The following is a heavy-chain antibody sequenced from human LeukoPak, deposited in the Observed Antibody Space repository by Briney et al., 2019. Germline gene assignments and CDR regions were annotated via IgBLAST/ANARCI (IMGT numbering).Heavy chain of an antibody. V-gene: IGHV1-18*01. J-gene: IGHJ6*02. CDR3: ARDAPTTFGLIIRGKGGMDV. Sequence: ASVKVSCKTSGCTFSEHGISWVRQAPGQGLEWLGWISGYNGKTNHAQKFQGRVTVTTDTTASTVYMELRGLTSDDTATYYCARDAPTTFGLIIRGKGGMDVWGQGTAVTVSS. CDR2: ISGYNGKT. D-gene: IGHD3/OR15-3a*01. CDR1: GCTFSEHG.